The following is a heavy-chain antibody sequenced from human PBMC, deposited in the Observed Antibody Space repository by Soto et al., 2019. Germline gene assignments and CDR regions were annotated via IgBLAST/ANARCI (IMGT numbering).Heavy chain of an antibody. Sequence: GGSLRLSCAASGFTFGSYGMHWVRQAPGKGLEWVAVISYDGSNKYYADSVKGRLTISRDNSKNTLYLQMSSLRAEDTAVYYCAKDLKKYYYGSSSFDYWGQGTLVTVSS. CDR1: GFTFGSYG. J-gene: IGHJ4*02. D-gene: IGHD3-10*01. CDR3: AKDLKKYYYGSSSFDY. CDR2: ISYDGSNK. V-gene: IGHV3-30*18.